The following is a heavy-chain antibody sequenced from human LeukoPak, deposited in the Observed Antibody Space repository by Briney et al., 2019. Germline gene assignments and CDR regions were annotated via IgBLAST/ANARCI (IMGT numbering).Heavy chain of an antibody. CDR2: IYYSGST. Sequence: SETLSLTCTVSGGSISGYYWNWIRQHPGKGLEWIGYIYYSGSTYYNPSLKSRVTISVDTSKNQFSLKLSSVTAADTAVYYCARDPTAAAGTSGAFDIWGQGTMVTVSS. V-gene: IGHV4-59*06. CDR3: ARDPTAAAGTSGAFDI. CDR1: GGSISGYY. D-gene: IGHD6-13*01. J-gene: IGHJ3*02.